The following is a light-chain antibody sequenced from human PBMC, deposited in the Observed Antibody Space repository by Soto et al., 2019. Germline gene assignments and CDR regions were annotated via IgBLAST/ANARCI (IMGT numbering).Light chain of an antibody. J-gene: IGKJ5*01. CDR3: QQHENYPLT. CDR2: AAS. V-gene: IGKV1-17*01. CDR1: QDISNY. Sequence: DIQMTQSPSSLSASVGDRVTITCQASQDISNYLNWYQQKPGKAPKVLIYAASTLQSGVPSRFSGSGSGTEFTLTISSLQPEDFATYYCQQHENYPLTFGRGTRLEIK.